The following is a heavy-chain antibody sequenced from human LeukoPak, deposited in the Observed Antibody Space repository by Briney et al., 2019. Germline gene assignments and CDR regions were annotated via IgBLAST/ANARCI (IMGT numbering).Heavy chain of an antibody. CDR2: IYSGGST. D-gene: IGHD3-22*01. J-gene: IGHJ4*02. CDR3: ARGPYYYDRSRYFNY. V-gene: IGHV3-53*01. Sequence: GGSLRLSCAASGFTVSSNYMTWVRQAPGKGLEWVSVIYSGGSTYYADSVKGRFTISRDNSKKKLYLQMNSLRAEDKAVYYCARGPYYYDRSRYFNYWGQGTLATVSS. CDR1: GFTVSSNY.